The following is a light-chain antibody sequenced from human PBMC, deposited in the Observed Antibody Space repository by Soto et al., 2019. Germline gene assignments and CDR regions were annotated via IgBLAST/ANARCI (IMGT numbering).Light chain of an antibody. Sequence: QSVLTQPASVSASPGQSITITCTGSNTDVGHDDFVSWYQQHPGKAPRLMIYDVSRRPSGVSDRFSGSKSGNTASLTISGLQAEDEADYYCGSDTSSKTGVFGGGTKVTVL. CDR1: NTDVGHDDF. CDR2: DVS. V-gene: IGLV2-14*03. CDR3: GSDTSSKTGV. J-gene: IGLJ3*02.